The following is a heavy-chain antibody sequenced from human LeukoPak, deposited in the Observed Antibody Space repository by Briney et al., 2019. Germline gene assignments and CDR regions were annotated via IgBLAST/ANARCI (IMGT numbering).Heavy chain of an antibody. CDR2: INHSGST. J-gene: IGHJ4*02. V-gene: IGHV4-34*01. D-gene: IGHD3-10*01. Sequence: SETLSLTCAVYGGSFSGYYWSWIRQPPGKGLEWIGEINHSGSTNYNPSLKSRVTISVDTSKNQFSLKLSSVTAADTAVYYCARRGRITMVRGVKGYFDYWGQGTLVTVSS. CDR3: ARRGRITMVRGVKGYFDY. CDR1: GGSFSGYY.